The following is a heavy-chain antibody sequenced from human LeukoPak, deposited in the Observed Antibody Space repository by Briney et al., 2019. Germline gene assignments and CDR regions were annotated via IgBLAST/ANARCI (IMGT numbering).Heavy chain of an antibody. CDR2: IRSKVNRYAT. V-gene: IGHV3-73*01. CDR1: GFTFSGSD. J-gene: IGHJ4*02. CDR3: TRQRWIVGADFDY. D-gene: IGHD1-26*01. Sequence: GGSLRLSCAASGFTFSGSDMNWVRQASGKGLKWVGRIRSKVNRYATAYAASVKGRFTISRDDSKNTAYLQMNSLKTEDTAAYYCTRQRWIVGADFDYWGQGTLVTVSS.